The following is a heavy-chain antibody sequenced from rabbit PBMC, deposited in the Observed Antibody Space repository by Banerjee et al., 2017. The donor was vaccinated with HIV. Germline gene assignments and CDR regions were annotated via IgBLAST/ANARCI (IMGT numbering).Heavy chain of an antibody. Sequence: QSLEESGGDLVQPGASLTLTCTASGLDFSSSYWIYWVRQAPGKGLEWIACIDTGSSGSTWYASWAKGRFTISKTSSTTVTLQMTSLTAADTATYFCTRTLGLWGPGTLVTVS. D-gene: IGHD3-3*01. CDR2: IDTGSSGST. J-gene: IGHJ4*01. CDR3: TRTLGL. V-gene: IGHV1S40*01. CDR1: GLDFSSSYW.